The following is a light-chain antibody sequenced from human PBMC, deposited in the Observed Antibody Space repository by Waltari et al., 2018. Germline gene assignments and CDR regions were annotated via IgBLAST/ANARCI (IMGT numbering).Light chain of an antibody. V-gene: IGKV3-20*01. Sequence: EIVFTQSPGTLSLSPGERAPTPCRARQSVSRTLAWYQQKPGQAPRLLIYYASTWATGIPDRFSGSGSGTDFSLTISRLEAEDFAVYYCQKYGTLPATFGQGTKVQIK. CDR3: QKYGTLPAT. J-gene: IGKJ1*01. CDR2: YAS. CDR1: QSVSRT.